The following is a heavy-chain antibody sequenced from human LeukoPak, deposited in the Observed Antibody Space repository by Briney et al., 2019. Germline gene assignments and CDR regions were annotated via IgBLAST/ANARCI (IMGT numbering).Heavy chain of an antibody. J-gene: IGHJ4*02. D-gene: IGHD3-10*01. CDR2: ISSSSSYI. Sequence: GGSLRLSCAASGFTFSSYSMNWVRQAPGKGLEWVSSISSSSSYIYYADSVKGRFTISRDNARNSLYLQMNSLRAEDTAVYYCARDGLLWFGESQYYFDYWGQGTLVTVSS. CDR3: ARDGLLWFGESQYYFDY. V-gene: IGHV3-21*01. CDR1: GFTFSSYS.